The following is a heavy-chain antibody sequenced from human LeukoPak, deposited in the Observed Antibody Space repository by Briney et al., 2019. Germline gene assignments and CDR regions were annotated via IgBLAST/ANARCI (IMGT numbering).Heavy chain of an antibody. CDR3: ATDLWEWATVTTC. Sequence: PSETLSLTCAVSGGSISSGGYSWSWIRQPPGKGLEWIVYIYHSGSTYYNPSLKSRVTISVDRSKNQFSLKLSSVTAADTAVYYCATDLWEWATVTTCWGQGTLVTVSS. J-gene: IGHJ4*02. D-gene: IGHD4-17*01. CDR1: GGSISSGGYS. CDR2: IYHSGST. V-gene: IGHV4-30-2*01.